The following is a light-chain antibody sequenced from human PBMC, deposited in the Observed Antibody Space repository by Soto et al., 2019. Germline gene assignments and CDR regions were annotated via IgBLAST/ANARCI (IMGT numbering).Light chain of an antibody. V-gene: IGLV2-8*01. J-gene: IGLJ3*02. CDR1: SSDVGGYKY. Sequence: QSALTQPPSASGSPGQSVTISCTGTSSDVGGYKYVSWYQQHPGKAPKLMIYEVSKRPSGVPDRFSCSKSGNTASLTVSGLQAEDEADYYCSSYAGSNIWVFGGGTKLTVL. CDR3: SSYAGSNIWV. CDR2: EVS.